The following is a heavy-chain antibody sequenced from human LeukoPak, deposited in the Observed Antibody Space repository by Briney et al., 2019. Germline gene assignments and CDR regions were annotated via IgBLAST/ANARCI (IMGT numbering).Heavy chain of an antibody. CDR3: ARGGGSGSYYFDY. D-gene: IGHD6-19*01. CDR2: ISSSSSYI. Sequence: GGSLRLSCAASGFTFSSYHMNWVRQAPGKGLEWVSSISSSSSYIYYADSVKGRFTISRDSAKNSLFLQMNSLRAEDTAVYYCARGGGSGSYYFDYWGQGTLVTVSS. V-gene: IGHV3-21*01. CDR1: GFTFSSYH. J-gene: IGHJ4*02.